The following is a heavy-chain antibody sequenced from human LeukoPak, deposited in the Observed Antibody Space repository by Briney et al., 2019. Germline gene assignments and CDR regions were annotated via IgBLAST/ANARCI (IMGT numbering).Heavy chain of an antibody. CDR2: IYYSGST. CDR1: GGSISSSSYY. J-gene: IGHJ4*02. D-gene: IGHD3-22*01. Sequence: PSETLSLTCTVSGGSISSSSYYWGWIRQPPGKGLEWIGSIYYSGSTYNNPSLKSRVTISVDMSKNQFSLKLSSVTAADTAVYFCARHGYYDSSYYPGIADYWGQGTLVTVSS. V-gene: IGHV4-39*01. CDR3: ARHGYYDSSYYPGIADY.